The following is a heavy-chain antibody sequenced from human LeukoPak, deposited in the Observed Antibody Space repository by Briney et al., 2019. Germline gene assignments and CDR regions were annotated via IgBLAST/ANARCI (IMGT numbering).Heavy chain of an antibody. CDR1: GGSFSGYY. J-gene: IGHJ4*02. V-gene: IGHV4-34*01. CDR2: INHSGST. CDR3: ARDRGRIAVAGTLDY. Sequence: SETLSLTCAVYGGSFSGYYWSWLRQPPGKGLEWIGEINHSGSTNYNPSLKSRVTISVGTSKNQFSLKLSSVTAADTAVYYCARDRGRIAVAGTLDYWGQGTLVTVSS. D-gene: IGHD6-19*01.